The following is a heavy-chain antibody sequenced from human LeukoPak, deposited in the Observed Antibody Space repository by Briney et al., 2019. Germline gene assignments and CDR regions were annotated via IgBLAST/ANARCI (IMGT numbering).Heavy chain of an antibody. V-gene: IGHV4-34*01. CDR2: INHSGYT. Sequence: SETLSLTCAVSGVPFSDYYWSWVRQSPRQGLEWIGEINHSGYTNYNPSLKSRVTMSIDTSKNQFSLILTSVTAADAGVYYCTWDVAGHPDWGQGTLVTVSS. D-gene: IGHD6-19*01. CDR3: TWDVAGHPD. CDR1: GVPFSDYY. J-gene: IGHJ4*02.